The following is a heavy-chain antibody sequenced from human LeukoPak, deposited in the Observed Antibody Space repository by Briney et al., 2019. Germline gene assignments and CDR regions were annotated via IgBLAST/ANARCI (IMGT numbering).Heavy chain of an antibody. CDR2: IIPIFGTA. CDR1: GGTFSSYA. J-gene: IGHJ5*02. D-gene: IGHD3-22*01. Sequence: SVKVSCKASGGTFSSYAISWVRQAPGQGLEWMGGIIPIFGTANYAQKFQGRVTITTDESTSTAYMELSSLRSEDTAVYYCARVSYYDSSGYLNWFDPWGQGTLVTVSS. CDR3: ARVSYYDSSGYLNWFDP. V-gene: IGHV1-69*05.